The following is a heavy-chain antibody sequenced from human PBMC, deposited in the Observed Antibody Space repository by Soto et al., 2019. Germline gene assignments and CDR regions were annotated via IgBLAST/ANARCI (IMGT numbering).Heavy chain of an antibody. V-gene: IGHV4-31*03. Sequence: SETLSLTCTVSGGSISSGGYYWSWIRQHPGKGLEWIGYIYYSGSTYYNPSLKSRVTISVDTSKNQFSLKLSSVTAADTAVYYCARGLDSSGYYIDYWGQGILVTVSS. J-gene: IGHJ4*02. CDR2: IYYSGST. CDR3: ARGLDSSGYYIDY. D-gene: IGHD3-22*01. CDR1: GGSISSGGYY.